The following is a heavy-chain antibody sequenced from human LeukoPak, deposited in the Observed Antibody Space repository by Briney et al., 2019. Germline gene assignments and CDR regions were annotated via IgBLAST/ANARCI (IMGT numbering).Heavy chain of an antibody. CDR1: GFTFSSYW. V-gene: IGHV3-74*01. CDR3: ARGYYYDSSGAFDY. Sequence: GGSLRLSCAASGFTFSSYWMHWVRQGPGKGLVWVSRINSDGSSTSYADSVKGRFTISRDNAKNTLYLQMNSLRAEDTAVYYCARGYYYDSSGAFDYWGQGTLVTVSS. D-gene: IGHD3-22*01. J-gene: IGHJ4*02. CDR2: INSDGSST.